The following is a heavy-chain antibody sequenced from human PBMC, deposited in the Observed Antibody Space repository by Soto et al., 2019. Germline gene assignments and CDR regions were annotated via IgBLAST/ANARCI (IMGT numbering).Heavy chain of an antibody. CDR2: ISIHNGNT. CDR3: ARMTTPDSSNYYVNV. J-gene: IGHJ6*03. D-gene: IGHD2-15*01. Sequence: QAQLEQSGGEVKKSGASVKVSCKASGYTFANYGISWVRQAPGQGLEWMGWISIHNGNTNFAQKFQGRVTLTTDTTASTANMEATSLRSHDTGVYCWARMTTPDSSNYYVNVGGEGTTVTVSS. CDR1: GYTFANYG. V-gene: IGHV1-18*04.